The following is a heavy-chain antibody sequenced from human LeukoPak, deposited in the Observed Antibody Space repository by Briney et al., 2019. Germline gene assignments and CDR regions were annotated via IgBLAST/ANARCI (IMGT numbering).Heavy chain of an antibody. CDR1: GFTFDDYA. CDR2: ISWNSGSI. D-gene: IGHD5-18*01. CDR3: AKGNGYSYGRYYFDY. Sequence: GGSLRLSCAASGFTFDDYAMHWVRQAPGKGLEWVSGISWNSGSIGYADSVKGRFTISRDNAKNSLYLQVNSLRAEDTAVYYCAKGNGYSYGRYYFDYWGQGTLVTVSS. V-gene: IGHV3-9*01. J-gene: IGHJ4*02.